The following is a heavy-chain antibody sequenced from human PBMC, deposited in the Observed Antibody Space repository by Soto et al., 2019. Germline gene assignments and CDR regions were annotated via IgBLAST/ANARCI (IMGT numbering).Heavy chain of an antibody. CDR1: GGSFTSTNYF. Sequence: SETLSLTCTCSGGSFTSTNYFWGWIRQPPGKGLEWIGYMYYNGNTFYSPSLKSRVTMSVDTSKRHFPLYLISVTAADTDIFYCARLQFYDGRAAPTPISPPWGLGAMFPVPS. CDR2: MYYNGNT. CDR3: ARLQFYDGRAAPTPISPP. D-gene: IGHD3-16*01. V-gene: IGHV4-39*01. J-gene: IGHJ5*02.